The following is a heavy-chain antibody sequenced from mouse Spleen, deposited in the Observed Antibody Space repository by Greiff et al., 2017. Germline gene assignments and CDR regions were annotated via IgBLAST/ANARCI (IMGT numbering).Heavy chain of an antibody. CDR1: GYTFTSYW. V-gene: IGHV1-87*01. J-gene: IGHJ4*01. CDR2: IYPGDGDT. D-gene: IGHD2-4*01. CDR3: ARRRDYEGKYYYAMDY. Sequence: QVQLKESGAELARPGASVKLSCKASGYTFTSYWMQWVKQRPGQGLEWIGAIYPGDGDTRYTQKFKGKATLTADKSSSTAYMQLSSLASEDSAVYYCARRRDYEGKYYYAMDYWGQGTSVTVSS.